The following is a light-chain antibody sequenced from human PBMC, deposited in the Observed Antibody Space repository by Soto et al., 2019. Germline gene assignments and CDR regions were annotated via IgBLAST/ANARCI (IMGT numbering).Light chain of an antibody. J-gene: IGKJ1*01. CDR3: QQYNSYS. V-gene: IGKV1-5*01. Sequence: DIQMTQSPSTLPASVVDRVTITFLASQSISNWLAWYQQKPGTAPKVLIYHASNLQSGVPSRFSGSGSATEFTPTISGLQPDDFATYYCQQYNSYSFGQGTKVDIK. CDR2: HAS. CDR1: QSISNW.